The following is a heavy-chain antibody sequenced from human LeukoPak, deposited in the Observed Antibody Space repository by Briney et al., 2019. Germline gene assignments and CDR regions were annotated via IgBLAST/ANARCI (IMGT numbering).Heavy chain of an antibody. CDR2: ISSSSYI. D-gene: IGHD6-13*01. Sequence: GGSLRLSCAASGFTFSSYSMNWVRQAPGKGLEWVSSISSSSYIYYADSVKGRFTISRDNAKNSLYLQMNSLRAEDTAVYYCAREGLLAAAGTFDYWGQGTLVTVSS. J-gene: IGHJ4*02. V-gene: IGHV3-21*01. CDR3: AREGLLAAAGTFDY. CDR1: GFTFSSYS.